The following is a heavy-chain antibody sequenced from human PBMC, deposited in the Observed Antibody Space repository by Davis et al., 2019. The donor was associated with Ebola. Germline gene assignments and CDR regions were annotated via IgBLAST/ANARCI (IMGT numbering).Heavy chain of an antibody. CDR2: IIPIFGTA. CDR3: AREPRYNWNDEGAFDI. Sequence: SVKVSCKASGGTFSSYAISWVRQAPGQGLEWMGGIIPIFGTANYAQKFQGRVTITADTSTSTAYMELRSLRSDDTAVYYCAREPRYNWNDEGAFDIWGQGTMVTVSS. D-gene: IGHD1-1*01. V-gene: IGHV1-69*06. CDR1: GGTFSSYA. J-gene: IGHJ3*02.